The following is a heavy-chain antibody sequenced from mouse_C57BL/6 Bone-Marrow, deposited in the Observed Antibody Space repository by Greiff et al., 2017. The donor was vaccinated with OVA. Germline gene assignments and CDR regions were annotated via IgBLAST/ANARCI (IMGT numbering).Heavy chain of an antibody. CDR3: ARHEDRGTGFYAMDY. D-gene: IGHD4-1*01. CDR1: GYTFTEYT. J-gene: IGHJ4*01. V-gene: IGHV1-62-2*01. Sequence: VKLLESGAELVKPGASVKLSCKASGYTFTEYTIHWVKQRSGQGLEWIGWFYPGSGSIKYNEKFKDKATLTADKSSSTVYMELSRSTSEDSAVYFCARHEDRGTGFYAMDYWGQGTSVTVSS. CDR2: FYPGSGSI.